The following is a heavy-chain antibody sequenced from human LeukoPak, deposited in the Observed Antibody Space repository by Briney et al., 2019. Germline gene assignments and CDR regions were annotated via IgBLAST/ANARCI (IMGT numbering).Heavy chain of an antibody. CDR2: ISASGGST. CDR1: GFTFTSYA. J-gene: IGHJ4*02. Sequence: GGSLRVSCAASGFTFTSYAMSWVRQAPGKGLEWVSAISASGGSTYYADTVKGRFTISRDNSMNTVYREMNSLRAGDTAVYSCGKDSFELASGYWGQGTLVTVSS. CDR3: GKDSFELASGY. D-gene: IGHD5-24*01. V-gene: IGHV3-23*01.